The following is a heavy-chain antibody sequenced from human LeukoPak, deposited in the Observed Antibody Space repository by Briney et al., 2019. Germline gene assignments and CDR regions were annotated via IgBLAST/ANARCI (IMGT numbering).Heavy chain of an antibody. CDR3: ARGSLFDYSRIDY. Sequence: GSLRLSFAASGFPFSYYYMSWVRQAPGKGLGWVSYISSSGNTIYYADSVKGRFTISRDNAKNSLYLLMNSLRAEDTAVYYCARGSLFDYSRIDYWGQGTLVTVSS. V-gene: IGHV3-11*01. CDR1: GFPFSYYY. CDR2: ISSSGNTI. D-gene: IGHD4-11*01. J-gene: IGHJ4*02.